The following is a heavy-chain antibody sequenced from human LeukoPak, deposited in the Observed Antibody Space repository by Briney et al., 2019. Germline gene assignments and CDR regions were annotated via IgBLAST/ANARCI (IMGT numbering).Heavy chain of an antibody. V-gene: IGHV1-18*01. CDR1: GYTFTSYG. CDR3: ARDHWSGSYLDAFDI. Sequence: GASVKVSCKASGYTFTSYGISWVRQAPGQGLEWMGWISAYNGNTNYAQKLQGRVTMTTDTSTSTAYMELRSLRSDDTAVYYCARDHWSGSYLDAFDIWGQGTMVTVSS. CDR2: ISAYNGNT. D-gene: IGHD1-26*01. J-gene: IGHJ3*02.